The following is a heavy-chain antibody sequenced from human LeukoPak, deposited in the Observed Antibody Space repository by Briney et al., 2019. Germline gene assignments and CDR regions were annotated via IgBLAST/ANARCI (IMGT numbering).Heavy chain of an antibody. CDR2: INPSSGGT. CDR1: GYTFTDYF. J-gene: IGHJ4*02. V-gene: IGHV1-2*02. Sequence: EASVKVSCKSSGYTFTDYFIHWVRQAPGQGPEWMGWINPSSGGTKFAQNFQGRVTMTRDTSISTAYMELSRLRSDDTAVYFCARDRHGSLFDFWGQGTLVTVSS. CDR3: ARDRHGSLFDF.